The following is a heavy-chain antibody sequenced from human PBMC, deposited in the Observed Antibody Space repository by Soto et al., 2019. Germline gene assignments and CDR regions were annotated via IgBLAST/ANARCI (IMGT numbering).Heavy chain of an antibody. J-gene: IGHJ4*02. D-gene: IGHD1-1*01. CDR2: IIAHNGNT. Sequence: QVHLVQSGAEVKKPGASVKVSCKCSGYTFTSYGITWVRQAPGQGLEWMGWIIAHNGNTTYAQKLQGRVTVTRDTSTSTAYMELRSLRSDDTAVYYSARGRYGDYWGQGALVTVSS. CDR3: ARGRYGDY. CDR1: GYTFTSYG. V-gene: IGHV1-18*01.